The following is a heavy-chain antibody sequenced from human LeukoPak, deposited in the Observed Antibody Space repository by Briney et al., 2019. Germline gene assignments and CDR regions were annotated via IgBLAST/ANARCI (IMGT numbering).Heavy chain of an antibody. CDR3: AKDLVAYCGGDCYVLDY. CDR1: GFTFSNYW. D-gene: IGHD2-21*02. CDR2: INTDGSII. V-gene: IGHV3-74*01. Sequence: GGSLRLSCAASGFTFSNYWMHWVRQAPGEGLVWVSRINTDGSIINYADSVKGRFTISRDNSKNTLYLQMNSLRAEDTAVYYCAKDLVAYCGGDCYVLDYWGQGTLVTVSS. J-gene: IGHJ4*02.